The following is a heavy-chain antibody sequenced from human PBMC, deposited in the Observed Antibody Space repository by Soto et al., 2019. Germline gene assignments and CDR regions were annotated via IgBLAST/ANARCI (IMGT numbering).Heavy chain of an antibody. CDR3: LRAHGGY. J-gene: IGHJ4*02. CDR1: GGSMRSYS. CDR2: ISYTGSA. V-gene: IGHV4-59*03. Sequence: QVQLQESGPGLVKPSETLSLTCTVSGGSMRSYSWSWFRRPPGGRLELIGCISYTGSADCSPSLQSRISMSVDPSTNQFSLMLNSVTAADTAVYYCLRAHGGYWGQGIQVTVSS.